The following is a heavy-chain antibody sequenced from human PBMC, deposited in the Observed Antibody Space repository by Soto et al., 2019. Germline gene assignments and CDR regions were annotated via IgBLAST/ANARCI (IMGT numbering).Heavy chain of an antibody. J-gene: IGHJ4*02. D-gene: IGHD6-19*01. CDR1: GGSISSSNW. CDR2: IYHSGST. CDR3: ARGSGWPRNYYFDY. Sequence: SATLSLTCSVSGGSISSSNWWRWVRQPPGKGLEWIGEIYHSGSTNYNPSLKSRVTISVDKSKNQFSLKLSSVTAADTAVYYCARGSGWPRNYYFDYWGQGTLVTISS. V-gene: IGHV4-4*02.